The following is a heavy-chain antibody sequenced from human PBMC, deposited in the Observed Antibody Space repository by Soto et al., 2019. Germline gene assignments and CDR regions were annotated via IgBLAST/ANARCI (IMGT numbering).Heavy chain of an antibody. D-gene: IGHD2-21*02. CDR3: ARECGGDCHSDY. V-gene: IGHV4-34*01. Sequence: PSETLSLTCAVYGGSFSGHYWSWIRQPPGKGLEWIGEINHSGSTNYNPSLKSRVTISVDTSKNQFSLKLSSVTAADTAEYYCARECGGDCHSDYWGQGTLVTVSS. CDR2: INHSGST. CDR1: GGSFSGHY. J-gene: IGHJ4*02.